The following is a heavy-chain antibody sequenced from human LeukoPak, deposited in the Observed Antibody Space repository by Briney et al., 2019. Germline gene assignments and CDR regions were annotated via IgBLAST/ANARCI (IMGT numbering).Heavy chain of an antibody. CDR3: ARISPGAFDV. V-gene: IGHV4-38-2*01. D-gene: IGHD2-15*01. Sequence: SETLSLTCAVSGYSISSGYYWGWIRQPPGKGLEWIGIIYLSGSTYYSPSLKSRVTISVDTSKNQFSLRLSSVTAADTAIYYCARISPGAFDVWGQGTMVTVSS. CDR1: GYSISSGYY. CDR2: IYLSGST. J-gene: IGHJ3*01.